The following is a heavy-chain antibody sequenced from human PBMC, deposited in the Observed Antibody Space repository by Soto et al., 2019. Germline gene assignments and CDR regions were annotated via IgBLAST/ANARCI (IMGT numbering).Heavy chain of an antibody. CDR2: VHYSGSV. J-gene: IGHJ6*02. V-gene: IGHV4-30-4*01. CDR1: GGSISFDHYH. CDR3: AREDDGGDREYYGLDV. D-gene: IGHD2-21*02. Sequence: SETLSLTCTVSGGSISFDHYHWTWIRQPPGKGLEWIGYVHYSGSVLYNPSLQSRVSISVDTSKNQFSLKLSSVTAADTAVYFCAREDDGGDREYYGLDVWGQGTTVTVSS.